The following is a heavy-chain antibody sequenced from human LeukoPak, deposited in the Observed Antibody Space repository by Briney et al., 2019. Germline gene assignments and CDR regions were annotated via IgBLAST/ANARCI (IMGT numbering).Heavy chain of an antibody. CDR2: ISSSSSYI. V-gene: IGHV3-21*01. CDR1: GFTFSSYS. CDR3: ARETPDAFDI. J-gene: IGHJ3*02. Sequence: GGSLRLSCAASGFTFSSYSMNWVRQAPGKGLEWVSSISSSSSYIYYADSVKGRITISRDNSKNTLYLQMNSLRAEDTAVYYCARETPDAFDIWGQGTMVTVSS.